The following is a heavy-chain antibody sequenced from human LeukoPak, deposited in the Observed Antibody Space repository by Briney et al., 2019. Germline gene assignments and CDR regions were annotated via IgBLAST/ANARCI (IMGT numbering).Heavy chain of an antibody. D-gene: IGHD1-26*01. Sequence: PGGSLRLSCAASGFTFSDAWMSWVRQAPGKGLEWVGRIKSNPAGGTTDYTAPVKSRFTISRDDSKNTLYLQMNSLITEDTAVYFCATEYYGSFNFWGQGTLVTASS. V-gene: IGHV3-15*01. CDR1: GFTFSDAW. CDR2: IKSNPAGGTT. J-gene: IGHJ4*02. CDR3: ATEYYGSFNF.